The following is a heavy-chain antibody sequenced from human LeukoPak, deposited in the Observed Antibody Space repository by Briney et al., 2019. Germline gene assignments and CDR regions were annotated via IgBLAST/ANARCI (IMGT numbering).Heavy chain of an antibody. J-gene: IGHJ6*02. V-gene: IGHV3-11*01. CDR2: ISSSGSTI. D-gene: IGHD7-27*01. CDR1: GFTFSDHY. CDR3: ARERIFSGYNYGMDV. Sequence: GGSLRLSCAASGFTFSDHYMSWIRQAPGKGLEWVSYISSSGSTIYYADSAKGRFTISRDNAKNSLYLQMNSLRAEDTAVYYCARERIFSGYNYGMDVWGQGTTVTVSS.